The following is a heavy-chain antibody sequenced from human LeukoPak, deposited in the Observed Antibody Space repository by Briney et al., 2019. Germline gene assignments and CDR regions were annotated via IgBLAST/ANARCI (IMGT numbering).Heavy chain of an antibody. D-gene: IGHD5-18*01. CDR3: ATDLRYLYSYGSNGIDY. J-gene: IGHJ4*02. CDR2: FDPEDGET. Sequence: GASVKVSCKVSGYTLTELSMHWVRQAPGKGLEWMGGFDPEDGETIYAQKFQGRVTMTEDTPTDTAYMELSSLRSEDTAVYYCATDLRYLYSYGSNGIDYWGQGTLVTVSS. V-gene: IGHV1-24*01. CDR1: GYTLTELS.